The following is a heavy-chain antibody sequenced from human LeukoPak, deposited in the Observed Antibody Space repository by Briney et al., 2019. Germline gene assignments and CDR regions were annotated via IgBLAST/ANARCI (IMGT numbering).Heavy chain of an antibody. D-gene: IGHD2-2*01. CDR3: TTDCSSTSCQGAFDI. V-gene: IGHV3-15*01. CDR1: GFTFSNAW. CDR2: IKSKTDGGTT. J-gene: IGHJ3*02. Sequence: GGSLRLSCAASGFTFSNAWMSWVRQAPGKGLEWVGRIKSKTDGGTTDYAAPVKGRFTISRDDSKNTLYLQMNSLKTEDTAGYYCTTDCSSTSCQGAFDIWGQGTMLTVSS.